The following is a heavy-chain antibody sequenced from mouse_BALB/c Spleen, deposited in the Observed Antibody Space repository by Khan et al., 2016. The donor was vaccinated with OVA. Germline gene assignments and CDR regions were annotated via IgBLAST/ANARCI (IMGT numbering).Heavy chain of an antibody. J-gene: IGHJ4*01. V-gene: IGHV3-2*02. CDR2: ISYSGST. CDR3: ASDGSRYNYAMDY. D-gene: IGHD2-3*01. Sequence: EVQLQESGPGLVKPSQSLSLTCTVTGYSITSDYAWNWIRQFPGNKLEWMGYISYSGSTNSNPSLKSRTSITRDTSKNQFFLQLNSVTTEDTATYYCASDGSRYNYAMDYWDQGTSVTVSS. CDR1: GYSITSDYA.